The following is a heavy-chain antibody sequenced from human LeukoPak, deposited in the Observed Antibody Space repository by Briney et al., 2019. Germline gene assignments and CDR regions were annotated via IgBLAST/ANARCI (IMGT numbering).Heavy chain of an antibody. V-gene: IGHV1-18*01. CDR3: ARDFSCGHYGSGSYPCETGNQNWFDP. Sequence: ASVKVSCKASGYTFTSYGISWVRQAPGQGLEWMGWISAYNGNTNYAQKLQGRVTMTTDTSTSTAYMELRSLRSDDTAVYYCARDFSCGHYGSGSYPCETGNQNWFDPWGQGTLVTVSS. CDR1: GYTFTSYG. J-gene: IGHJ5*02. D-gene: IGHD3-10*01. CDR2: ISAYNGNT.